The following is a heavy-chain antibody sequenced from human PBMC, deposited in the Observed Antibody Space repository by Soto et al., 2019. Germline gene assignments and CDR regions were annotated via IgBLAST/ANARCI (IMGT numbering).Heavy chain of an antibody. CDR2: IIPILDIA. CDR3: HTYISRSPPTGYFDY. CDR1: GGTFSSYT. Sequence: GASVKVSCKASGGTFSSYTISWVRQAPGQGLEWMGRIIPILDIANYAQKFQGRVTITADKSTSTAYMELSSLRSEDTAVYYCHTYISRSPPTGYFDYWGQGTLVTVSS. V-gene: IGHV1-69*02. D-gene: IGHD3-3*01. J-gene: IGHJ4*02.